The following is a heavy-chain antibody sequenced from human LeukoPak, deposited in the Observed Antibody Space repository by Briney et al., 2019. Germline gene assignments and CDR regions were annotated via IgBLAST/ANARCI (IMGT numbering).Heavy chain of an antibody. J-gene: IGHJ4*02. CDR2: IIPIFGTA. D-gene: IGHD6-19*01. CDR3: ARSVLRSGWYPTSGY. V-gene: IGHV1-69*06. CDR1: GGTFSSYA. Sequence: SVKVSCKASGGTFSSYAISWVRQAPGQGLEWMGGIIPIFGTANYAQKFQGRVTITADKSTSTAYMELSSLRSEDTAVYYCARSVLRSGWYPTSGYWGQGTLVTVSS.